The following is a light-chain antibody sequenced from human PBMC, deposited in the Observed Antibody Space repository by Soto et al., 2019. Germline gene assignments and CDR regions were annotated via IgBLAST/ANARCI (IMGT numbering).Light chain of an antibody. V-gene: IGKV1-33*01. Sequence: DIQMTQSPSSLSASVGDRVTITCQASQDISNYLNWYQQKPGKAPKILIYDGSTLKTGGPSGWSGSGSGTNFTFPISSLQPEDIATYYCCQYDNLPPWTFGQGTKVEIK. CDR1: QDISNY. CDR2: DGS. J-gene: IGKJ1*01. CDR3: CQYDNLPPWT.